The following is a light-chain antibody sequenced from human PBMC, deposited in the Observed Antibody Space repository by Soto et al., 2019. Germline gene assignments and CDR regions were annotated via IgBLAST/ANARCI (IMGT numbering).Light chain of an antibody. J-gene: IGKJ4*01. V-gene: IGKV1-9*01. CDR1: QGISSY. CDR3: QQFNSYPLT. CDR2: AAS. Sequence: DIQLTQSPSFLSASVGDRVTITCRASQGISSYLAWYQQKPGKAPKLLIYAASTLQSGVPSRFSGSGSGTEFTLTISSLQPEDFATYYCQQFNSYPLTFGGGTKV.